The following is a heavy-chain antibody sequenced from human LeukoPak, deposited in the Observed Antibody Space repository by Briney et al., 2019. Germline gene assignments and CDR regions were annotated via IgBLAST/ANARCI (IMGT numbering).Heavy chain of an antibody. CDR2: IKSKTDGGTT. D-gene: IGHD6-13*01. V-gene: IGHV3-15*01. CDR1: GFTFSNAW. J-gene: IGHJ4*02. CDR3: TTVAAAGQYDY. Sequence: GGSLRLSCVASGFTFSNAWMSWVRQAPGKGLEWVGRIKSKTDGGTTDYAAPVKGRFTISRDDSKNTLSLQTSSLKVEDTAVYYCTTVAAAGQYDYWGQGTLVTVSS.